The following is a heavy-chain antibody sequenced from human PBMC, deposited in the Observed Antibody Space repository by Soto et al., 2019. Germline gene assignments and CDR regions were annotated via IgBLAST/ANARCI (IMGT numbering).Heavy chain of an antibody. CDR1: GGTFSSYA. Sequence: SVKVSCKASGGTFSSYAISWVRQAPGQGLEWMGGIIPIFGTANYAQKFQGRVTITADESTSTAYMELSSLRSEDTAVYYCASYVWGSYRPYFDYWGQGTLVTVSS. V-gene: IGHV1-69*13. J-gene: IGHJ4*02. CDR2: IIPIFGTA. CDR3: ASYVWGSYRPYFDY. D-gene: IGHD3-16*02.